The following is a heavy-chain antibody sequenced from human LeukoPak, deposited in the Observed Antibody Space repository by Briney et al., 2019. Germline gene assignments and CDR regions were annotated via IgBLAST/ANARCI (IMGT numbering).Heavy chain of an antibody. V-gene: IGHV1-3*04. CDR1: GFIFTRYA. CDR2: INTGNGNT. D-gene: IGHD2-2*01. Sequence: GASVKVSCKASGFIFTRYAMHWVRQAPGQRLEWMGWINTGNGNTKYSQKFQGRVTIAWDTSASTAYMELSSLRSEDTAVYYCTRVGSSKVVPAAIVAFDIWGQGTMVTVSS. J-gene: IGHJ3*02. CDR3: TRVGSSKVVPAAIVAFDI.